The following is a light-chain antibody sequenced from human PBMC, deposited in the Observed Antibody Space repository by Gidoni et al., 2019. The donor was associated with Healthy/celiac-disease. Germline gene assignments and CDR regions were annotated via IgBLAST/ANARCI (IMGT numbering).Light chain of an antibody. CDR3: QQSYSTPLT. J-gene: IGKJ4*01. CDR2: AAS. CDR1: QSISSY. V-gene: IGKV1-39*01. Sequence: DIQMSQSPSSLSASVGYRVTITCRASQSISSYLNWYQQKPGKAPKLLIYAASSLQSGVPSRLSGSGSGTDFTLTISSLQPEDFATYYCQQSYSTPLTFGGGTKVEIK.